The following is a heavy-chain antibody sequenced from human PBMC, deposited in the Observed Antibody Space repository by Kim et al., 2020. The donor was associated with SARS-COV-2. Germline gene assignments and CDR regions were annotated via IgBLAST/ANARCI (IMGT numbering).Heavy chain of an antibody. CDR2: VSYSGTT. Sequence: SETLSLTCTVSGVFISNYYWSWIRQPPGKGLEWIGHVSYSGTTNYSPSLKSRLTMSVDASKNQFSLKLTSVTAADTAVYYCARHGKPGIWYPLFDPWSLG. D-gene: IGHD6-13*01. V-gene: IGHV4-59*08. CDR3: ARHGKPGIWYPLFDP. CDR1: GVFISNYY. J-gene: IGHJ5*02.